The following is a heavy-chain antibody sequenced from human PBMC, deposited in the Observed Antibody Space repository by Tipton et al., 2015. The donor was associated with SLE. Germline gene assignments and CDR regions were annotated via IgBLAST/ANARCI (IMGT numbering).Heavy chain of an antibody. CDR1: GGSISSYY. V-gene: IGHV4-59*08. CDR2: IYYSGNT. CDR3: ARHTGASGYDH. J-gene: IGHJ5*02. D-gene: IGHD3-22*01. Sequence: TLSLTCTVSGGSISSYYWSWIRQPPGKGLEWIGYIYYSGNTNYNPSLKSRVTISVDTSKNQFSLKLNSVTAADTAMYYCARHTGASGYDHWGRGTLLTVSS.